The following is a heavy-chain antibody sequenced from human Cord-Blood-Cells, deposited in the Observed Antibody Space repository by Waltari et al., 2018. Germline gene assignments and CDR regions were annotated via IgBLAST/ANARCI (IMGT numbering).Heavy chain of an antibody. V-gene: IGHV1-24*01. J-gene: IGHJ4*02. D-gene: IGHD7-27*01. Sequence: QVQLVQSGAEVKKPGASVKVSCQVYGYTLPDLSIHWVRTAPGKGLEWMGVFDPEDGETIYAQKFQGRVTMTEDTSTDTAYMELSSLRSEDTAVYYCATGLNRGLGMGDYWGQGTLVTVSS. CDR2: FDPEDGET. CDR3: ATGLNRGLGMGDY. CDR1: GYTLPDLS.